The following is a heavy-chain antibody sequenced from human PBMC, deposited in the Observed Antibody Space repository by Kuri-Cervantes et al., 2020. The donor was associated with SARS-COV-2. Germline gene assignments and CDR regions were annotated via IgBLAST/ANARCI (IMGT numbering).Heavy chain of an antibody. J-gene: IGHJ4*02. CDR1: GYTLTELS. V-gene: IGHV1-2*02. Sequence: ASVKVSCKVSGYTLTELSMHWVRQAPGKGLEWMGWINPNSGGTNYAQKFQGRVTMTRDTSISTAYMELSRLRSDDTAVYYCAGLTFYSLVPQWGQGTLVTVSS. CDR3: AGLTFYSLVPQ. CDR2: INPNSGGT. D-gene: IGHD6-13*01.